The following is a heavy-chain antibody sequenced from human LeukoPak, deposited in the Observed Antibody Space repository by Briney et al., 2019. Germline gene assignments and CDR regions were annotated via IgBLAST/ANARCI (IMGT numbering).Heavy chain of an antibody. CDR1: GFTFSIYT. Sequence: GSLRLSCAASGFTFSIYTMNWVRQAPGKGLEWVSSISSSSSYIYYADSVKGRFTISRDNAKNSLYLQMNSLRAEDTAVYYCARDSGNYLDAFDIWGQGTMVTVSS. CDR3: ARDSGNYLDAFDI. CDR2: ISSSSSYI. J-gene: IGHJ3*02. D-gene: IGHD1-7*01. V-gene: IGHV3-21*01.